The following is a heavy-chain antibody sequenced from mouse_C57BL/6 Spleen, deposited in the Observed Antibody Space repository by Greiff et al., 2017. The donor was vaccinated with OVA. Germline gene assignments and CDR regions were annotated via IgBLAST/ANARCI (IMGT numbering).Heavy chain of an antibody. CDR2: IHPNSGST. CDR3: ASGYGPWFAY. D-gene: IGHD1-1*02. CDR1: GYTFTSYW. V-gene: IGHV1-64*01. Sequence: VQLQPPGAELVKPGASVKLSCKASGYTFTSYWMHWVKQRPGQGLEWIGMIHPNSGSTNYNEKFTSKATLTVGKASSTAYMQLSSLTSEDSAVYYCASGYGPWFAYWGQGTLVTVSA. J-gene: IGHJ3*01.